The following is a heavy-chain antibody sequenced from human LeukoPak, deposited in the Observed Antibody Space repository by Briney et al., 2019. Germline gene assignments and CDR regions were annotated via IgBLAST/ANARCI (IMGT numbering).Heavy chain of an antibody. CDR3: ARYDLYASYYFDY. CDR2: IIPIFGTA. D-gene: IGHD3-3*01. V-gene: IGHV1-69*06. Sequence: GSSVKVSCKASGGTFSSYAISWVRQAPGQGLEWMGGIIPIFGTANYAQKFQGRVTITADKSTSTAYMELSSLRSEDTAVYYCARYDLYASYYFDYWGQGTLVTVSS. J-gene: IGHJ4*02. CDR1: GGTFSSYA.